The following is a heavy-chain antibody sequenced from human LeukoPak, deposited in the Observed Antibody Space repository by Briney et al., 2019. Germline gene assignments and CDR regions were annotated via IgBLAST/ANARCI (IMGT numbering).Heavy chain of an antibody. Sequence: GGSLRLSCAASGFTFSSYSMNWVRQAPGKGLEWVSSISSSSSYIYHADSVKGRFTISRDNAKNSLYLQMNSLRAEDTAVYYCARDRADYWGQGTLVTVSS. CDR3: ARDRADY. CDR1: GFTFSSYS. J-gene: IGHJ4*02. CDR2: ISSSSSYI. V-gene: IGHV3-21*01. D-gene: IGHD3-10*01.